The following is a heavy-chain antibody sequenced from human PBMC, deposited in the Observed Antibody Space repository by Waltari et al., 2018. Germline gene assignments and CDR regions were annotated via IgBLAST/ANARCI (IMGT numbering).Heavy chain of an antibody. Sequence: QVQLQESRPGLVKPSETLSLTCTVSGGSITSGGYYWTWIRQSAEKRREWIGRIDSRGRPAYNPALESRLSMSVDTSANQFSLRLITVTAADTAVYFCARDRPGSTIRTNHFDVWGQGSSVTVSS. V-gene: IGHV4-61*02. D-gene: IGHD6-6*01. J-gene: IGHJ3*01. CDR1: GGSITSGGYY. CDR3: ARDRPGSTIRTNHFDV. CDR2: IDSRGRP.